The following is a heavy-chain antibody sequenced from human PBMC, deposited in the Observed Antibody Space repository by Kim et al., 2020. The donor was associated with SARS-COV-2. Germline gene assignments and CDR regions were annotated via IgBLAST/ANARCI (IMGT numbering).Heavy chain of an antibody. CDR3: ARPTPGIAVAGARWFDH. D-gene: IGHD6-19*01. J-gene: IGHJ5*02. V-gene: IGHV4-39*01. Sequence: LKSRVTISVDTYKNQFSLKLSSVTAADTAVYYCARPTPGIAVAGARWFDHWGQGTLVTVSS.